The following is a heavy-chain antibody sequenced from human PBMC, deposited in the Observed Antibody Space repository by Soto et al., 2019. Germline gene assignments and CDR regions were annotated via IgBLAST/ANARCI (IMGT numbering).Heavy chain of an antibody. J-gene: IGHJ4*02. CDR2: TYSRSKWYN. V-gene: IGHV6-1*01. Sequence: SQTLSLTCAISGDSVSSNSATWNWIRQSPSRGLEWLGRTYSRSKWYNDFPVSVKSRITINPDTSKNEFSLQLNSVTPEDTAVYYCARGVVARGSFDYWGQGALVTVSS. D-gene: IGHD6-6*01. CDR3: ARGVVARGSFDY. CDR1: GDSVSSNSAT.